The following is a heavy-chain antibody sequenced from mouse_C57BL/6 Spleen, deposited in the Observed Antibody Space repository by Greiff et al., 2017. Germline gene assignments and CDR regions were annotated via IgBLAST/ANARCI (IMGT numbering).Heavy chain of an antibody. V-gene: IGHV14-2*01. CDR1: GFNIKDDY. CDR3: ASTRWLLRIAY. J-gene: IGHJ3*01. Sequence: EVQLQQSGPGLVKPGASVKLSCTVSGFNIKDDYMYGWKQRFEKGRLGIGRFVPEDGKTKYDPKFKDKATITPDTSTNPAYLQFSSLTSEDTAVYYCASTRWLLRIAYWGQGTLVTVSA. D-gene: IGHD2-3*01. CDR2: FVPEDGKT.